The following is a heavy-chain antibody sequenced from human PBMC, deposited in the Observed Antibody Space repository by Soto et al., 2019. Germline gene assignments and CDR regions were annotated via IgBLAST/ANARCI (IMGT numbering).Heavy chain of an antibody. D-gene: IGHD4-17*01. Sequence: SETLSLTCTVSGGSISSYYWSWIRQPPGKGLEWIGYIYYSGSTNYNPSLKSRVTISVDTSKNQFSLKLSSVTAADTAVYYCARHTATVTTFDYWGQGTLVTVSS. V-gene: IGHV4-59*08. J-gene: IGHJ4*02. CDR1: GGSISSYY. CDR2: IYYSGST. CDR3: ARHTATVTTFDY.